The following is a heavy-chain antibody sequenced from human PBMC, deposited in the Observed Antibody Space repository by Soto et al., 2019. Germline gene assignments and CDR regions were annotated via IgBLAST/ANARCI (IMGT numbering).Heavy chain of an antibody. Sequence: QLHLVQSGAVVKKPGASVTVSCSASGYPVTAYYMHWVRQAPGRGLEWMGGINPATGAAKYTQTFQGGVTMTRDTATSTVFMELGGQTSEDTAVFYGARGGGVGVAGSAAFDMWGQGTLVTVSS. J-gene: IGHJ3*02. CDR1: GYPVTAYY. CDR3: ARGGGVGVAGSAAFDM. V-gene: IGHV1-2*02. D-gene: IGHD3-3*01. CDR2: INPATGAA.